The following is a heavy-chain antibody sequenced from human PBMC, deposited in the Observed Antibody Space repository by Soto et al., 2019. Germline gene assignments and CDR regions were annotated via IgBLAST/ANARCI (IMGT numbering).Heavy chain of an antibody. CDR2: MNPNSGNT. Sequence: QVQLVQSGAEVKKPGASVKVSCKASGYTFTSYDINWVRQATGQGLEWMGWMNPNSGNTGYAQKFQGTVTMTRNTSISTAYMELSSLRSEDTAVYYCARGLKGYYDFWSGYYYYYYGMDVWGQGTTVTVSS. J-gene: IGHJ6*02. CDR3: ARGLKGYYDFWSGYYYYYYGMDV. D-gene: IGHD3-3*01. CDR1: GYTFTSYD. V-gene: IGHV1-8*01.